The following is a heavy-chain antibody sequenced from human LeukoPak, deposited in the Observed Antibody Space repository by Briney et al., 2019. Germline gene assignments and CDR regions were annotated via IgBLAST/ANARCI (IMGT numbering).Heavy chain of an antibody. J-gene: IGHJ4*02. D-gene: IGHD1-26*01. CDR2: IYYSGST. V-gene: IGHV4-59*01. CDR1: GGSISSYY. CDR3: ARESGSYFY. Sequence: SETLSLTCTVSGGSISSYYWSWIRQPPGKGLEWIGYIYYSGSTNYNPSLKSRVTISVDTSKNQFSLKLSSVTAADTAVYYCARESGSYFYWGQGTLVTVSS.